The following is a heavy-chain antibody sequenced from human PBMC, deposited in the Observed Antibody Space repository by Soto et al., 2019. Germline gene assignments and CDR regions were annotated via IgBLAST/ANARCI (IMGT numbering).Heavy chain of an antibody. D-gene: IGHD5-12*01. Sequence: QVQLQESGPGLVKPSETLSLTCTVSGGSISYYYWSWIRQPPGKGLEWIGYIYYSGSTNYNPSLKSRVTISVDTSKNQCSLKLSSVTAADTAVYYCARGGGYDGVFDYWGQGTPVTVSS. CDR2: IYYSGST. V-gene: IGHV4-59*01. J-gene: IGHJ4*02. CDR3: ARGGGYDGVFDY. CDR1: GGSISYYY.